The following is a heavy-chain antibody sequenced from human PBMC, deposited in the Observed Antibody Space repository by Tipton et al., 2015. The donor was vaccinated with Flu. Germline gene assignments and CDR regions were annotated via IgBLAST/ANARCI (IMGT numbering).Heavy chain of an antibody. V-gene: IGHV3-30*02. Sequence: QLVQSGGGVVQPGGSLRLSCAASGFTFSSYGIHWVRQAPGKGLEWVAFIRYDGSNKYYADSVKGRFTISRDNSKNTLYLQMNSLRAEDTAVYYCAKEEGYCSSTSCQITYYYYGMDVWGQGTTVTVSS. J-gene: IGHJ6*02. CDR2: IRYDGSNK. CDR1: GFTFSSYG. D-gene: IGHD2-2*01. CDR3: AKEEGYCSSTSCQITYYYYGMDV.